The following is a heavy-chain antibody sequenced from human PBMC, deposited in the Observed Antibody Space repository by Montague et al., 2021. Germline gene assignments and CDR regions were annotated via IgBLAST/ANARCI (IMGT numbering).Heavy chain of an antibody. CDR2: ILYNGST. Sequence: SETLSLTCTVSGGSISSNNCWCWFRRHPGKGLAWFGEILYNGSTTYSTSLKSRVTITMDKSNNQFFLILTSVTAADTAVYYCARVAAWGYYDTSGPNWFDPWGQGTLVTVSS. CDR3: ARVAAWGYYDTSGPNWFDP. CDR1: GGSISSNNC. J-gene: IGHJ5*02. V-gene: IGHV4-4*02. D-gene: IGHD3-22*01.